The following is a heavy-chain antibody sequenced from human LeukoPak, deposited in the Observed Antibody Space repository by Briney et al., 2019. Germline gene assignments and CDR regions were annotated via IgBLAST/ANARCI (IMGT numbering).Heavy chain of an antibody. Sequence: SETLSLTCTVSGGSIGSYYWSWIRQPPGKGLEWIGYIYYSGGTNYNPSLKSRVTISVDTSKNQFSLKLSSVTAADTAVYYCARDGTYYDFWSGYETGHWFDPWGQGTLVTVSS. V-gene: IGHV4-59*01. CDR2: IYYSGGT. J-gene: IGHJ5*02. CDR1: GGSIGSYY. CDR3: ARDGTYYDFWSGYETGHWFDP. D-gene: IGHD3-3*01.